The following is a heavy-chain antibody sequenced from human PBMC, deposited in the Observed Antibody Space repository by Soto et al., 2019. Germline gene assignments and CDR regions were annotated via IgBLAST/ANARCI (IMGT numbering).Heavy chain of an antibody. D-gene: IGHD6-19*01. Sequence: EVQLLESGGGLVQPGGSLRRSCAASGFTFSSYAMNWVRQAPGKGLEWVSVISGSGGSTYYADSVKGRFTISRDSSKNTLDLQMNSLRAEDTAVYYCARRSSGWYFDYWGQGTLVTVSS. V-gene: IGHV3-23*01. CDR2: ISGSGGST. CDR1: GFTFSSYA. CDR3: ARRSSGWYFDY. J-gene: IGHJ4*02.